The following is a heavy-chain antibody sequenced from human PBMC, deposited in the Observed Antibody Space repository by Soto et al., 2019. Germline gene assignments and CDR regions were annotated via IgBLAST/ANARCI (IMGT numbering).Heavy chain of an antibody. CDR2: ISWNSGSI. CDR3: AKGNWNLMIYNWFDP. J-gene: IGHJ5*02. CDR1: RFTFDDYA. Sequence: PGGSLRLSCAASRFTFDDYAMHWVRQAPGKGQEWVSGISWNSGSIGYADSVKGRFTISRDNAKNSLYLQMNSLRAEDTALYYCAKGNWNLMIYNWFDPWGQGTLVTVS. V-gene: IGHV3-9*01. D-gene: IGHD1-7*01.